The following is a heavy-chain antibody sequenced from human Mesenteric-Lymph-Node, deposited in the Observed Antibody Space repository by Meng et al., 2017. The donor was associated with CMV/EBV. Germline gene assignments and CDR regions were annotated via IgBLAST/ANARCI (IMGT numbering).Heavy chain of an antibody. CDR2: ISSSGNTI. Sequence: GGSLRLSCAASGFTFSSYEMNWVRQAPGKGLEWVSYISSSGNTIYYADSVKGRFTISRDNAKNSLYMQMNSLRAEDTAVYYCARGGIGDDFDYWGQGTLVTVSS. CDR1: GFTFSSYE. D-gene: IGHD1-26*01. CDR3: ARGGIGDDFDY. V-gene: IGHV3-48*03. J-gene: IGHJ4*02.